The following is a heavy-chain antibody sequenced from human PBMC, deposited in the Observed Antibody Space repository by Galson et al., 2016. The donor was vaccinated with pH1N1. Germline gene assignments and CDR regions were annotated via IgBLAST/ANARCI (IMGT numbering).Heavy chain of an antibody. CDR3: ARAAFYDVDLLDWYFDH. D-gene: IGHD3/OR15-3a*01. V-gene: IGHV3-30*04. J-gene: IGHJ4*02. CDR1: GFTFADYT. CDR2: ISNDGSRM. Sequence: SLRLSCAASGFTFADYTVHWVRQAPGKGLEWVGVISNDGSRMYYTDSVKGRFRVSRDNSKNTLYLQMNSLRGDDTAMYYCARAAFYDVDLLDWYFDHWGQGTLVTVSS.